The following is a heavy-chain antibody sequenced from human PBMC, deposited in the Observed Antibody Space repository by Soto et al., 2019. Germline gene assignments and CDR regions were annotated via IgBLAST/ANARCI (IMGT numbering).Heavy chain of an antibody. D-gene: IGHD5-12*01. V-gene: IGHV3-23*01. J-gene: IGHJ4*02. CDR2: ISGSGGST. Sequence: PGGSLRLSCAASGFTFSSYAMSWVRQAPGKGLEWVSAISGSGGSTYYADSVKGRFTISRDNSKNTLYLQMNSLRAEDTAVYYCAKLRYSGYDKYYFDYWGQGTLVTVSS. CDR3: AKLRYSGYDKYYFDY. CDR1: GFTFSSYA.